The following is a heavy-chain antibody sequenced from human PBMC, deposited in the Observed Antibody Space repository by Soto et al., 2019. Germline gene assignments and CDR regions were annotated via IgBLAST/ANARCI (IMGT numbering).Heavy chain of an antibody. D-gene: IGHD1-26*01. CDR3: ARVYSGSYSDS. CDR2: IFQSGST. V-gene: IGHV4-34*12. J-gene: IGHJ4*02. Sequence: ETLSLTCAVYGGSFSGYYWTWVRQPPGKGLEWIGEIFQSGSTYYSPSLKSRVTISVDKSKNHFSLNLTSVTAADTAVHYCARVYSGSYSDSWGQGTLVTVSS. CDR1: GGSFSGYY.